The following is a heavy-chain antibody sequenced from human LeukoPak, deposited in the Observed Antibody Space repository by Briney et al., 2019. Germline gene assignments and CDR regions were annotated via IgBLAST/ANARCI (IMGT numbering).Heavy chain of an antibody. CDR1: GFTFSSYA. V-gene: IGHV3-23*01. Sequence: PGGSLRLSCAASGFTFSSYAMSWVRQAPGKGLEWVSAISGSGGSKYYADSVKGRFTISRDNSKNTLYLQMNSLRAEDTAVYYCARDRASIAAAGFFDYWGQGTLVTVSS. J-gene: IGHJ4*02. CDR3: ARDRASIAAAGFFDY. D-gene: IGHD6-13*01. CDR2: ISGSGGSK.